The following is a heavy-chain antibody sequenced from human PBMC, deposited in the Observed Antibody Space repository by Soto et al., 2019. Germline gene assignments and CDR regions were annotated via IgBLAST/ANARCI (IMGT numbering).Heavy chain of an antibody. CDR3: AHKGPEDWPLDY. J-gene: IGHJ4*02. D-gene: IGHD3-9*01. V-gene: IGHV2-5*02. Sequence: QITLKESGPTLVRPTQTLTLTCAFSGFSLSTSGVGVGWIRQPPGKALEWLAVLYWDDSKHYSPSLRSRLTITKDPSQNQVVLTMTNMDPMDTGTYYCAHKGPEDWPLDYWGQGTLVTVSS. CDR1: GFSLSTSGVG. CDR2: LYWDDSK.